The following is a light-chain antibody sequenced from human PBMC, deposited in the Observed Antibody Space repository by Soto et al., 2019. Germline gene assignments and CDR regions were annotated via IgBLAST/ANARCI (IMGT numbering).Light chain of an antibody. CDR3: QQFGNSPWT. V-gene: IGKV3-20*01. Sequence: VLSQSPGRLSLSPGERATLSCRASQSVPSTYFAWYQQKSGQPPRLLISGTSNRATGIPDRFSGSGSGRDFTLTISRLDCEDFAVYFCQQFGNSPWTFGQGTKVDIK. CDR1: QSVPSTY. J-gene: IGKJ1*01. CDR2: GTS.